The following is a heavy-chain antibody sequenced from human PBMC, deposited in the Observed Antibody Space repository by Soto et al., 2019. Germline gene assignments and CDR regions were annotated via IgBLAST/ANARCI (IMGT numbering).Heavy chain of an antibody. CDR2: ISYDGSNK. J-gene: IGHJ4*02. CDR1: GFTFSSYA. D-gene: IGHD6-19*01. CDR3: ARDLSSGWFDY. V-gene: IGHV3-30-3*01. Sequence: QVQLVESGGGVVQPGRSLRLSCAASGFTFSSYAMHWVRQAPGKGLEWVAVISYDGSNKYYADSVKGRFTISRDNSKNTLYLQMNSLRAEDTAVYYCARDLSSGWFDYWGQGTLVTVSS.